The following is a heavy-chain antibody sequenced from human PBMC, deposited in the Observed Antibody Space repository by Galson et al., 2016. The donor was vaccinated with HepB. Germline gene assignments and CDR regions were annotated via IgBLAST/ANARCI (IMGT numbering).Heavy chain of an antibody. CDR3: AKATPYYDVLTGFSVYYSDY. CDR1: GFTFSDYA. D-gene: IGHD3-9*01. V-gene: IGHV3-23*01. CDR2: IRGTGVTT. J-gene: IGHJ4*01. Sequence: LRLSCAASGFTFSDYAMSWVRQAPGKGLQWVSTIRGTGVTTHYADSVKGRFTISRDNSKNTLYLQMSSQRAEDTAMYYCAKATPYYDVLTGFSVYYSDYWGHGTLVTVSS.